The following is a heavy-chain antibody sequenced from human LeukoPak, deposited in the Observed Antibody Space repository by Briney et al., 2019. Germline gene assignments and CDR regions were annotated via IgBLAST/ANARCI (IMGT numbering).Heavy chain of an antibody. CDR1: GISFSDYV. V-gene: IGHV3-30-3*01. CDR2: ISKDGGTK. CDR3: ARGGDLKYCSGGSCYSVDY. Sequence: PGGSLRLSCAASGISFSDYVIHWVRQAPGKGLDWVAVISKDGGTKYYADSVKGRLTISRDNSKNMLYLQMNSLRPEDTAVYYCARGGDLKYCSGGSCYSVDYWGQGTLVTVSS. J-gene: IGHJ4*02. D-gene: IGHD2-15*01.